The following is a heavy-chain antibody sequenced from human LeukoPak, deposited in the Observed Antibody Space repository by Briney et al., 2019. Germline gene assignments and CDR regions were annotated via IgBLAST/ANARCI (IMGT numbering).Heavy chain of an antibody. D-gene: IGHD2/OR15-2a*01. CDR3: ARGFTLFDP. V-gene: IGHV4-39*07. CDR1: GGSISSSSYY. Sequence: SETLSLTCTVSGGSISSSSYYWGWIRQPPGKGLEWIGSIYYSGSTYYNPSLKSRVTISVDTSKNQFSLKLSSVTAADTAVYYCARGFTLFDPWGQGTLVTVSS. J-gene: IGHJ5*02. CDR2: IYYSGST.